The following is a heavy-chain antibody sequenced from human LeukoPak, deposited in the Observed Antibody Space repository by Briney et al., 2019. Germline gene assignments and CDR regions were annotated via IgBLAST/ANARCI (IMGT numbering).Heavy chain of an antibody. CDR2: ISGSGGST. CDR3: ASHLGVYSSSSFDY. D-gene: IGHD6-6*01. J-gene: IGHJ4*02. V-gene: IGHV3-23*01. CDR1: XXTFXNYA. Sequence: TGGSXXXXXXXXXXTFXNYAMXWVRQAPGKGLEWVSAISGSGGSTYYADSVKGRFTISRDNSKNTLYLQMSSLRVEDTAVYYCASHLGVYSSSSFDYWGQGTLVTVSS.